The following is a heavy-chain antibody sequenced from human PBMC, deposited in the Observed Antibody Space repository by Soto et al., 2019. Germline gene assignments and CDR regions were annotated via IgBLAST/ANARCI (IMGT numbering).Heavy chain of an antibody. D-gene: IGHD6-13*01. V-gene: IGHV3-23*01. CDR3: AKRAAAGPQSYYYYYGMDV. Sequence: GGSLRLSCAASGFTFSSYAMSWVRQAPGKGLEWVSAISGSGGSTYYADSVKGRFTISRDNSKNTLYLQMNSLRAEDTAVYYCAKRAAAGPQSYYYYYGMDVWGQGTTVTVSS. CDR1: GFTFSSYA. J-gene: IGHJ6*02. CDR2: ISGSGGST.